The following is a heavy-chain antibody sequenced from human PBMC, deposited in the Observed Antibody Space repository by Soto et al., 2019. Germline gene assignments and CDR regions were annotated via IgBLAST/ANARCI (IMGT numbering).Heavy chain of an antibody. CDR3: AKDGPDDSSGYFSFDY. CDR1: GFTFSSYA. D-gene: IGHD3-22*01. Sequence: PGGSLRLSCVASGFTFSSYAMSWVRQAPGKGLEWVTAISGSGSKRYYADHVKGRFTISRDHAKNTVFLQMNSLRVEDTAVYFCAKDGPDDSSGYFSFDYWGQGALVTVSS. V-gene: IGHV3-23*01. CDR2: ISGSGSKR. J-gene: IGHJ4*02.